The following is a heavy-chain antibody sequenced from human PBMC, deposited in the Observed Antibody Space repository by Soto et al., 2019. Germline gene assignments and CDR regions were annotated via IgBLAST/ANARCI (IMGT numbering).Heavy chain of an antibody. CDR3: ARAPTDYSHDY. Sequence: PSETLSLTCTVSGGSIITTTYCWGWLRQPPGKGLEWIGSVYYSGSTYYNPSLKSRVTISVDTSMNQFSLMLSSVTAADTAVYFCARAPTDYSHDYWGLGNLVTVSS. V-gene: IGHV4-39*01. D-gene: IGHD4-4*01. CDR2: VYYSGST. J-gene: IGHJ4*02. CDR1: GGSIITTTYC.